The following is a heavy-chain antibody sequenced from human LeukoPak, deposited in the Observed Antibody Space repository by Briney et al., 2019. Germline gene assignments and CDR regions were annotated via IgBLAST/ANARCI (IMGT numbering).Heavy chain of an antibody. V-gene: IGHV4-4*07. D-gene: IGHD3-22*01. CDR1: GGSISSYY. Sequence: SETLSLTCTVSGGSISSYYWSWIRQPAGKGLEWIGRIYTSGSTNYNPSPKSRVTMSVDTSKNQFSLKLSSVTAADTAVYYCARGTVVQDWFDPWGQGTLVTVSS. CDR3: ARGTVVQDWFDP. J-gene: IGHJ5*02. CDR2: IYTSGST.